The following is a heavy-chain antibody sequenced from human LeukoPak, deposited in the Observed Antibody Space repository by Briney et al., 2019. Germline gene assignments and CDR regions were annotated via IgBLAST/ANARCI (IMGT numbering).Heavy chain of an antibody. CDR1: GGSISSSSYY. Sequence: PSETLSLTCTVSGGSISSSSYYWGWIRQPPGKGLEWIGSIYYSGSTYYNPSLKSRVTISVDTSKNQFSLKLSSVTAADTAVYYCARHPGLRTMIGEPDYWGQGTLVTVSS. CDR3: ARHPGLRTMIGEPDY. J-gene: IGHJ4*02. V-gene: IGHV4-39*01. D-gene: IGHD3-22*01. CDR2: IYYSGST.